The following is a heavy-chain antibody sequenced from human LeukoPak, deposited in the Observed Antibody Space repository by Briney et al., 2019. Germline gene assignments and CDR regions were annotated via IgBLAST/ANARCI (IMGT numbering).Heavy chain of an antibody. CDR1: GVSFSGSA. D-gene: IGHD5/OR15-5a*01. J-gene: IGHJ4*02. V-gene: IGHV3-73*01. CDR2: IRSKADNSAT. CDR3: RQSIDY. Sequence: GGSLRLSCAASGVSFSGSAIHWFRQASGKGLEWVGRIRSKADNSATAYAASVKGRFTISRDDSKNTAYLQMNSLKTEDTAVYYCRQSIDYWGQGTLVTVSS.